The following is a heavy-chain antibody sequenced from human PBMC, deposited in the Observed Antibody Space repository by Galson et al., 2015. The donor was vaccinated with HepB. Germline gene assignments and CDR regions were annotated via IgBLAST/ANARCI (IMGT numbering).Heavy chain of an antibody. Sequence: SLRLSCAASGFTFDDYAMHWVRQAPGKGLEWVSGISWNSGSIGYADSVKGRFTISRDNAKNSLYLQMNSLRAEDTALYYCAKGNDYGDYMPDYWGQGTLVTVSS. CDR2: ISWNSGSI. CDR3: AKGNDYGDYMPDY. J-gene: IGHJ4*02. D-gene: IGHD4-17*01. V-gene: IGHV3-9*01. CDR1: GFTFDDYA.